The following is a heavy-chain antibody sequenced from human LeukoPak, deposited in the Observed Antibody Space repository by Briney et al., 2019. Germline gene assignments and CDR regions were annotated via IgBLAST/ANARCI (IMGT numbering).Heavy chain of an antibody. Sequence: GGPLRLSCAASGFTFSSYWMSWVRQAPGKGLEWVTNIKQDGSEKYYVDSVKGRFTISRDNAKNSLYLQMNSLRAEDTAVYYCARVGPTLQWLDYWGQGTLVTVSS. CDR3: ARVGPTLQWLDY. D-gene: IGHD6-19*01. J-gene: IGHJ4*02. CDR2: IKQDGSEK. CDR1: GFTFSSYW. V-gene: IGHV3-7*01.